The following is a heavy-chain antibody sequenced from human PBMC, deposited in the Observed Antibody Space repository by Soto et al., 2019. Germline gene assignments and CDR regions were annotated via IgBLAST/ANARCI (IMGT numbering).Heavy chain of an antibody. CDR1: GESISSSSYY. J-gene: IGHJ4*02. Sequence: SETLSLTCIVSGESISSSSYYWGRIRQPPGKGLEWIGSIYYSGRTYYNPPFKSRVTISIDTSKNQFSLKLSSVTATDTAVYYCARQRTTVVTQAYFDHWGQGALVTVSS. CDR2: IYYSGRT. CDR3: ARQRTTVVTQAYFDH. D-gene: IGHD2-21*02. V-gene: IGHV4-39*01.